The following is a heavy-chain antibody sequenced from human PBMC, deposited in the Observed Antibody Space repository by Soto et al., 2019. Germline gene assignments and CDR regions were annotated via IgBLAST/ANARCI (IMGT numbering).Heavy chain of an antibody. CDR1: GGPISSSNW. Sequence: SETLSLTCAVSGGPISSSNWWSWVRQPPGKGLEWIGEIYHSGSTNYNPSLKSRVTISVDKSKNQFSLKLSSVTAADTAVYYCARVWASRHIKNWFDPWGQGTLVTVSS. D-gene: IGHD3-16*01. V-gene: IGHV4-4*02. CDR2: IYHSGST. CDR3: ARVWASRHIKNWFDP. J-gene: IGHJ5*02.